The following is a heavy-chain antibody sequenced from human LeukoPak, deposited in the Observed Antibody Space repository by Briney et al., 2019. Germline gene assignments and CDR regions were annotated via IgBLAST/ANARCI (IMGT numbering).Heavy chain of an antibody. J-gene: IGHJ5*02. D-gene: IGHD5-18*01. CDR2: INHSGST. V-gene: IGHV4-34*01. CDR3: ARVRYGSRGWFDP. CDR1: GGSFSGYY. Sequence: SETLSLTCAVYGGSFSGYYWSWIRQPPGKGLEWIGEINHSGSTNYNPSLKSRVTISVDTSKNQFSLKLSSVTAADTAVYYCARVRYGSRGWFDPWGQGTLVTVSS.